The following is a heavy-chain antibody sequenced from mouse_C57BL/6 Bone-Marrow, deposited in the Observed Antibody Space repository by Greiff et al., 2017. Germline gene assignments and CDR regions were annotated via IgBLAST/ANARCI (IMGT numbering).Heavy chain of an antibody. D-gene: IGHD1-1*01. Sequence: VQLQQSGPELVKPGASVKISCKASGYTFTDYYMNWVKQSHGKSLEWIGDINPNNGGTSYNQKFKGKATLTVDKSSSTAYMDLRSLTSEDSAVYYCARSELRYFDVWGTGTTVTVSA. V-gene: IGHV1-26*01. CDR3: ARSELRYFDV. CDR1: GYTFTDYY. CDR2: INPNNGGT. J-gene: IGHJ1*03.